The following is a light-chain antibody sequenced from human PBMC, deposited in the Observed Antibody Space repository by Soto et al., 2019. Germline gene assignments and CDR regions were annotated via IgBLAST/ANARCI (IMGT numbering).Light chain of an antibody. CDR3: QQYGSSPRT. CDR1: QSVSSSY. CDR2: GAS. Sequence: EIALTQSPGTLSLSPGERATLSCRASQSVSSSYLAWYQQKPGQAPRLLIYGASSRATGIPDRFSGSGSGTDFTLTISRLEPEDFAVYYCQQYGSSPRTFGQGTKV. V-gene: IGKV3-20*01. J-gene: IGKJ1*01.